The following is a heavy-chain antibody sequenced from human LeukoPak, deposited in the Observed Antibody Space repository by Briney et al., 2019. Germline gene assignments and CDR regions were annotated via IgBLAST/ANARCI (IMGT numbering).Heavy chain of an antibody. CDR2: IIPILNIT. Sequence: SVKVSCKASGGTFSSYAISWVRQAPGQGLEWMGRIIPILNITDYAQKFQGRVTITADKSTTTAFMEVSSLRSEDTAVYYCARVTADSISWYHYFDHWGQGTLVTVSS. CDR3: ARVTADSISWYHYFDH. V-gene: IGHV1-69*04. J-gene: IGHJ4*02. D-gene: IGHD6-13*01. CDR1: GGTFSSYA.